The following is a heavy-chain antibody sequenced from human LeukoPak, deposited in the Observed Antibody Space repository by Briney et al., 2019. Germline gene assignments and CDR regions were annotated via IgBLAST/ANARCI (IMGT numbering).Heavy chain of an antibody. Sequence: SVKVSCKASGGTFSSYAISWVRQAPGQGLEWTGRIIPIFGIANYAQKFQGRVTITADKSTSTAYMELSSLRSEDTAVYYCARDSGYGSGSYYSSGFDPWGQGTLVTVSS. CDR1: GGTFSSYA. V-gene: IGHV1-69*04. CDR2: IIPIFGIA. CDR3: ARDSGYGSGSYYSSGFDP. D-gene: IGHD3-10*01. J-gene: IGHJ5*02.